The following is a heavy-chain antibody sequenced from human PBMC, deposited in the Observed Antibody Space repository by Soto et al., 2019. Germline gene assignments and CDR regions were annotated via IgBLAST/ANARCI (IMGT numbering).Heavy chain of an antibody. D-gene: IGHD6-19*01. CDR2: IYYSGST. Sequence: PSETLSLTCTVSGGSISSYYWSWIRQPPGKGLEWIGYIYYSGSTNYNPSLKSRVTVSADTSKDQLSLKLTSVTAADTAVYYCARHDGFSSGWIFDYWGHGTLVTVSS. CDR3: ARHDGFSSGWIFDY. V-gene: IGHV4-59*08. J-gene: IGHJ4*01. CDR1: GGSISSYY.